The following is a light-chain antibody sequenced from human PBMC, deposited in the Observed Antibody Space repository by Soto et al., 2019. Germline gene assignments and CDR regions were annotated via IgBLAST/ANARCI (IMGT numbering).Light chain of an antibody. J-gene: IGKJ4*02. CDR2: AAF. CDR1: QSISTF. Sequence: DIQMTQSPSSLSASVGDRVTITCRASQSISTFFNWYQLKPGKAPKLLIYAAFSLQTGVPSRFSGSGVGTDFTLTICSLQPEDFATYYCQQSYRTPALTFGGGTKVEIK. V-gene: IGKV1-39*01. CDR3: QQSYRTPALT.